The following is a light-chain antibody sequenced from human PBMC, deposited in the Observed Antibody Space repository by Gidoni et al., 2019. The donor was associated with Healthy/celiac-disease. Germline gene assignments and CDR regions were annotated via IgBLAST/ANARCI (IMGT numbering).Light chain of an antibody. J-gene: IGKJ5*01. V-gene: IGKV1-39*01. Sequence: IQMTQSPSSLPSSVGDRVNITCRASQSISSYLNWYQQKPGKAPKLLFYAASRLQSVVPSRFRCSVSATYFTLTISSLPPEDFATYYCQQCYSTLFTFGQGTRLEIK. CDR2: AAS. CDR1: QSISSY. CDR3: QQCYSTLFT.